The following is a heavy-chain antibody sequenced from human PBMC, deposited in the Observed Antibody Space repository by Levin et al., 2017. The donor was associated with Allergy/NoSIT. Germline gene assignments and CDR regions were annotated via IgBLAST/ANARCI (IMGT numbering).Heavy chain of an antibody. CDR3: ARHEGWYGGGADY. D-gene: IGHD4-23*01. CDR1: GGSISSSSYY. CDR2: IYYSGST. J-gene: IGHJ4*02. Sequence: SETLSLTCTVSGGSISSSSYYWGWIRQPPGKGLEWIGSIYYSGSTYYNPSLKSRVTISVDTSKNQFSLKLSSVTAADTAVYYCARHEGWYGGGADYWGQGTLVTVSS. V-gene: IGHV4-39*01.